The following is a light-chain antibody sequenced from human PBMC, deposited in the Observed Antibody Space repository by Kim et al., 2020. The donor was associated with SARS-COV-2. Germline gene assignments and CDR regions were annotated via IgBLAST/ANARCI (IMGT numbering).Light chain of an antibody. CDR1: QSVAL. CDR2: GAS. CDR3: QQYNVWPST. V-gene: IGKV3-15*01. J-gene: IGKJ5*01. Sequence: EIEMTQSPATLSVSTGERVTLSCRASQSVALLAGYQQNPGQALRLVIHGASTSATGIPARFSGSGSETEFTLTITSLQSEDFALYYCQQYNVWPSTFGQGPRLEIK.